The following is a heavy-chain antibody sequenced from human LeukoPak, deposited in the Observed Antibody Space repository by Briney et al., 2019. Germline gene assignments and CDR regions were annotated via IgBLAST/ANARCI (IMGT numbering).Heavy chain of an antibody. CDR1: GGSISSYY. CDR2: IYYSGST. CDR3: ARVMGIAVAGTKSYYYYGMDV. V-gene: IGHV4-59*01. Sequence: SETLSLTCTVSGGSISSYYWSWIRQPPGKGLEWIGYIYYSGSTNYNPSLKSRVTISVDTSKNQFSLKLSSVTAADTAVYYCARVMGIAVAGTKSYYYYGMDVWGQGTTVTVSS. D-gene: IGHD6-19*01. J-gene: IGHJ6*02.